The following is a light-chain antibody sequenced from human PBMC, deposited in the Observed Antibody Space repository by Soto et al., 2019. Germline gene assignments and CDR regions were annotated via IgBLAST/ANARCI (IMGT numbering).Light chain of an antibody. CDR3: QQYASSVT. Sequence: IVLTQSPGSLSLSPGERATLSCRASQSVSSSFFAWYQQKPGQAPRLLIYGASSRATGIPDRFSGSGSGTDFTLTISRLEPDDFALYYCQQYASSVTFGQGTKVEIK. CDR1: QSVSSSF. J-gene: IGKJ1*01. CDR2: GAS. V-gene: IGKV3-20*01.